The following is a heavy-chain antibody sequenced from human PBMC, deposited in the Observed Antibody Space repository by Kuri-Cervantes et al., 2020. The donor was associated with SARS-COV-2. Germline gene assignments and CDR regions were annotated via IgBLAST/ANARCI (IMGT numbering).Heavy chain of an antibody. CDR3: ARGQRITMVRGVMGFDY. V-gene: IGHV4-34*01. CDR2: INHSGST. J-gene: IGHJ4*02. Sequence: AETLSLTCAVYGGSFSGYYWSWIRQPPGKGLEWIGEINHSGSTNYNPSLKSRVTTSVDPSKNQFSLMLSSVTAADTAVYYCARGQRITMVRGVMGFDYWGQGTLVTVSS. D-gene: IGHD3-10*01. CDR1: GGSFSGYY.